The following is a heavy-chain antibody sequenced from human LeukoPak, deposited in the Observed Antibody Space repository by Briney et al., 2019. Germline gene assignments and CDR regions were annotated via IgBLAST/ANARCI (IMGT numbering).Heavy chain of an antibody. D-gene: IGHD1-26*01. Sequence: SETLSLTCTVSGGSLSSYYWSWVRQPPGKGLEWIGYIYYSGSTNYNPSLKSRVTISVDTSKNQFSLKLSSVTAADTAVYYCAREWWELLAFDIWGQGTVVTVSS. J-gene: IGHJ3*02. V-gene: IGHV4-59*01. CDR1: GGSLSSYY. CDR3: AREWWELLAFDI. CDR2: IYYSGST.